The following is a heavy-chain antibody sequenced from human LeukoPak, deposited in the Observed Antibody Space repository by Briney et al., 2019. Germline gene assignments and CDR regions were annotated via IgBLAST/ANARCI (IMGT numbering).Heavy chain of an antibody. CDR1: GGSISSYY. J-gene: IGHJ6*02. Sequence: SETLSLTCTVSGGSISSYYWSWIRQPPGKGLEWIGYIYYSGSTNYNPSLKSRVTISVDTSKNQFSLKLRSVTAADTAVYYCARHDPPSYQLLYPREDYYYGMDVWGQGTTVTVSS. D-gene: IGHD2-2*02. CDR2: IYYSGST. V-gene: IGHV4-59*08. CDR3: ARHDPPSYQLLYPREDYYYGMDV.